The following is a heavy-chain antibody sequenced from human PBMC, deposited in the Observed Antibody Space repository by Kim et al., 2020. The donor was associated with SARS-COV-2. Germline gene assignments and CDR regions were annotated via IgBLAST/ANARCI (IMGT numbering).Heavy chain of an antibody. J-gene: IGHJ4*02. Sequence: SETLSLTCTVSGGSISNYYWSWIRQAPGKGLEWIGHIFYSGSTNYNPSLKSRVTMSVDTSRNQFSLRLYSVTAADTAVYYCARLYADFFFDYWGQGTLVTVSS. CDR1: GGSISNYY. V-gene: IGHV4-59*08. CDR3: ARLYADFFFDY. CDR2: IFYSGST. D-gene: IGHD3-3*01.